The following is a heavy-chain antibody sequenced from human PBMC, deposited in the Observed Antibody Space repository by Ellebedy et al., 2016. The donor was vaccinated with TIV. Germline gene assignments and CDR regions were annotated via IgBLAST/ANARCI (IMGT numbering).Heavy chain of an antibody. CDR1: GFTFSYYS. CDR3: ARISSCAGGTCYPDY. CDR2: IVIGSNYI. D-gene: IGHD2-15*01. V-gene: IGHV3-21*01. Sequence: GGSLRLSXVVSGFTFSYYSMGWVRQAPGKGLEWVSSIVIGSNYIYYADSLQGRFTISRDNAKNSLYLQMNSLRVEDTAIYYCARISSCAGGTCYPDYWGQGTLVTVSS. J-gene: IGHJ4*01.